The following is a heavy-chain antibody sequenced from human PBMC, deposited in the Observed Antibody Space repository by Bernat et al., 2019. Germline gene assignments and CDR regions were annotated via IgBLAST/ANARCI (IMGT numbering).Heavy chain of an antibody. D-gene: IGHD3-22*01. Sequence: QVQLVQSGAEVKKPGASVKVSCKASGYTFTSYYMHWVRQAPGHGLEWMGIINPSGGSTSYAQKFQGRVTMTRDTSTSTVYMEMSSLRSEDTAVYYCATRGGDDSSGYPFDYWGQGTLVTVSS. J-gene: IGHJ4*02. CDR3: ATRGGDDSSGYPFDY. CDR2: INPSGGST. CDR1: GYTFTSYY. V-gene: IGHV1-46*01.